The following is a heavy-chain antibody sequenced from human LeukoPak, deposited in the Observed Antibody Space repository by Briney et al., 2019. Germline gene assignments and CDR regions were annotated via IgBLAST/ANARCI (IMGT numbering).Heavy chain of an antibody. CDR2: IYYSGST. Sequence: SETLSLTCTVSGGSISSYYWSWIRQPPGKGLEWIGYIYYSGSTNYNPSLKSRVTISVDTSKNQFSLKLSSVTAADTAVYYCAKDRVPSFGELDYWGQGTLVTVSS. CDR1: GGSISSYY. CDR3: AKDRVPSFGELDY. J-gene: IGHJ4*02. V-gene: IGHV4-59*12. D-gene: IGHD3-10*01.